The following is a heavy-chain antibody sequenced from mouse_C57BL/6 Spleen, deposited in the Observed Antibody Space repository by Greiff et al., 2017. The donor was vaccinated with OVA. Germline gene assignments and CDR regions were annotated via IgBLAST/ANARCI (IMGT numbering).Heavy chain of an antibody. CDR1: GFTFSSYA. CDR2: ISDGGSYT. Sequence: EVMLVESGGGLVKPGGSLKLSCAASGFTFSSYAMSWVRQTPEKRLEWVATISDGGSYTYYPDNVKGRFTISRDNAKNNLYLQMSHLKSEDTAMYYCARDASTPFDYWGQGTTLTVSS. V-gene: IGHV5-4*01. J-gene: IGHJ2*01. CDR3: ARDASTPFDY.